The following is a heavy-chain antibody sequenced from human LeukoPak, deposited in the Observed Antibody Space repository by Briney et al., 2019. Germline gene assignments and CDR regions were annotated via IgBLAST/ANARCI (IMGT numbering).Heavy chain of an antibody. D-gene: IGHD6-13*01. Sequence: PSQTLSLTCTVSGGSISSGSYYWSWIRQPPGKGLEWIGYIYYSGSTNYNPSLKSRVTISVDTSKNQSSLKLSSVTAADTAVYYCARVAAGWFDPWGQGTLVTVSS. CDR2: IYYSGST. J-gene: IGHJ5*02. V-gene: IGHV4-61*01. CDR1: GGSISSGSYY. CDR3: ARVAAGWFDP.